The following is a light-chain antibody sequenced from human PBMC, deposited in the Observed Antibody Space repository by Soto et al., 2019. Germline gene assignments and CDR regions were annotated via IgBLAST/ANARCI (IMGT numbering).Light chain of an antibody. CDR2: DVS. J-gene: IGLJ2*01. V-gene: IGLV2-14*01. CDR3: SSYTSSSFG. Sequence: QSALTQPASVSGSPGQSITISCTGTRSDVGGYNDVSWYHQHPGKAPKFMIYDVSNRPSGVSNRFSGSKSGNTASLTISGLRAEDEADYYCSSYTSSSFGFGGGTKGTVL. CDR1: RSDVGGYND.